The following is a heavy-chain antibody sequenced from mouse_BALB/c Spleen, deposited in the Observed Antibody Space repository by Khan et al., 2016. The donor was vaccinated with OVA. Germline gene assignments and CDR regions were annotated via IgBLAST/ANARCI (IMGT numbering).Heavy chain of an antibody. V-gene: IGHV1-77*01. Sequence: VQLQESGAELARTGASVKLSCKAYGYTFTGYYINWVKQRTGQGLEWIGEIYLGSGNTYYNERFKGKATLTEDKSSSTASTQLRSLTQYGSADNFCARGDYWRQATTLTVSS. CDR3: ARGDY. CDR2: IYLGSGNT. J-gene: IGHJ2*01. CDR1: GYTFTGYY.